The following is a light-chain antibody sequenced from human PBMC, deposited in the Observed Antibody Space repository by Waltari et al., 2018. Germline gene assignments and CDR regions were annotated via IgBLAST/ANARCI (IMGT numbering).Light chain of an antibody. Sequence: EIVLTQSPGTLSSAPGDRAILSCRASQSVSKYLAWYQQKPGQAPRLLIFGASRRATGIPDRFSGSGSGTDLSLTISRVEPEDVAVYYCQQYVSLPATFGQGTKVEIE. CDR2: GAS. V-gene: IGKV3-20*01. CDR1: QSVSKY. CDR3: QQYVSLPAT. J-gene: IGKJ1*01.